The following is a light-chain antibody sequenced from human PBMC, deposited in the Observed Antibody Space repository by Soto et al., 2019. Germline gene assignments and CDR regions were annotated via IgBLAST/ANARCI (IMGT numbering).Light chain of an antibody. J-gene: IGKJ1*01. V-gene: IGKV1-5*01. CDR1: QSISTW. Sequence: DIQMTQSPSTLSASVGDRVTITCRASQSISTWLAWYQQKPGNAPKLLIFDASNLESGVPSRFSVSGSGTSFTLTIDSLQPDDFATYYCQHYNSDSRTFGQGTELDIK. CDR3: QHYNSDSRT. CDR2: DAS.